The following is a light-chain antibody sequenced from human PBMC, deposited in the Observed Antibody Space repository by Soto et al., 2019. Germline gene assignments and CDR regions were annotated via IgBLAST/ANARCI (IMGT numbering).Light chain of an antibody. CDR1: QSVSSN. V-gene: IGKV3-15*01. CDR2: GAS. J-gene: IGKJ1*01. CDR3: QQYNNWPRT. Sequence: EIVITQSPSTLSFSPWEIATLSCRASQSVSSNLAWYQQKPGQAPRLLIYGASTRATGIPARFSGSGSGTEFTLTISSLQSEDFAVYYCQQYNNWPRTFGQGTKVDIK.